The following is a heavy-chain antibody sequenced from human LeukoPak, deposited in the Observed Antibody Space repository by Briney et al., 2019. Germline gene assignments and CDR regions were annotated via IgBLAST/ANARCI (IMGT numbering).Heavy chain of an antibody. CDR1: GGSISSSSYY. J-gene: IGHJ4*02. V-gene: IGHV4-39*01. Sequence: KPSETLSLTCTVSGGSISSSSYYWGWIRQPPGKGLEWIGSIYYSGTTYYNPSLKSRVTISVDTSKNQFSLKVNSVTAADTAVYYCAANSADYNTLGSSYKVWGQGTLVTVSS. D-gene: IGHD3-10*01. CDR3: AANSADYNTLGSSYKV. CDR2: IYYSGTT.